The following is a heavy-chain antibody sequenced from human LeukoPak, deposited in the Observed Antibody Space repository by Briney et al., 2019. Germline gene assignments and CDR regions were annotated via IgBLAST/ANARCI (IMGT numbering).Heavy chain of an antibody. CDR1: VVTFTNNV. Sequence: GALRLSCAASVVTFTNNVIHCGSPTPRKGLWSVAFRRYDESTTFYGDFVRGRFTISRDNSKNTIYLKMNSLTTDDSAVYYCAKARYSGSPALDFWGQGTLVTVSS. D-gene: IGHD1-26*01. V-gene: IGHV3-30*02. J-gene: IGHJ4*02. CDR2: RRYDESTT. CDR3: AKARYSGSPALDF.